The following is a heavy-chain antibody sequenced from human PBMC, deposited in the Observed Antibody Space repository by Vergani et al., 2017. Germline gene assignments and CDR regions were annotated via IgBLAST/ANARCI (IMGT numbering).Heavy chain of an antibody. Sequence: QVQLMQSGAEAKRPGASVKISCKTSGYTFSGYYIHWVRQAPGQGLEWMGWINADSGGTNFAQTFQGRVTMTRDTSISTAYMELTWLTSDDTAVYFCARGYEFGLEDYWGQGTLVTVFS. CDR3: ARGYEFGLEDY. V-gene: IGHV1-2*02. CDR2: INADSGGT. D-gene: IGHD2-2*01. CDR1: GYTFSGYY. J-gene: IGHJ4*02.